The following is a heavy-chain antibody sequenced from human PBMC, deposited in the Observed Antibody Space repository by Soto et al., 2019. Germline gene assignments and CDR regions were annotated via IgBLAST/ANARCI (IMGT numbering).Heavy chain of an antibody. V-gene: IGHV4-31*03. Sequence: QVHLQESGPGLVKTSQTQSLTCTVAGGTISGGGYYWSWIRQHPGKGLEWIGNIYYSGSTYYNPSLKSRVTISVDTSKNQISLKLSSVTAADTAVYYCARVCGGDCHNGMDVWGQGTTVTVSS. CDR2: IYYSGST. CDR3: ARVCGGDCHNGMDV. CDR1: GGTISGGGYY. J-gene: IGHJ6*02. D-gene: IGHD2-21*02.